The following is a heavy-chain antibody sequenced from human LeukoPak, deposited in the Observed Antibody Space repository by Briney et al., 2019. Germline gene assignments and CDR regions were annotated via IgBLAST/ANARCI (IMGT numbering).Heavy chain of an antibody. J-gene: IGHJ4*02. V-gene: IGHV3-48*03. Sequence: GGSLRLSCAASGFTFSSYEMNWVRQAPGKGLECVSYISSSGSTIYYADSVRGRFTISRDNAKNSLYLQMNSLRAEDTAVYYCAREVSGYDFGYWGQGTLVTVSS. D-gene: IGHD5-12*01. CDR2: ISSSGSTI. CDR1: GFTFSSYE. CDR3: AREVSGYDFGY.